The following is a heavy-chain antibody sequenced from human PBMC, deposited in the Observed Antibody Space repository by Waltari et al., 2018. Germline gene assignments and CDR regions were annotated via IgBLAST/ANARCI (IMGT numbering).Heavy chain of an antibody. CDR2: IFSNDEK. CDR1: GFSLSNARMG. Sequence: QVTLKESGPVLVKPTETLTLTCTVSGFSLSNARMGVSWIRQPPGKALEWLAHIFSNDEKSYITSLKSRLTISKDTSKSQVVLTMTNMDPVDTATYYCARIRGYSYGYYYYGMDVWGQGTTVTVSS. D-gene: IGHD5-18*01. V-gene: IGHV2-26*01. J-gene: IGHJ6*02. CDR3: ARIRGYSYGYYYYGMDV.